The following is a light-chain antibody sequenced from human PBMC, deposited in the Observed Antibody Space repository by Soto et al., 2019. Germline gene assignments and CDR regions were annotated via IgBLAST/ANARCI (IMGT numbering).Light chain of an antibody. CDR3: QQYGSSPS. J-gene: IGKJ4*01. V-gene: IGKV3D-20*01. Sequence: EIVFTQSPATLSLSPGERATLSCGASQGVSTNYLAWYQQKPGLAPRLLIYDASSTATGSSDRFSGSGSGTDFTLTISRLQPEDLAVYYCQQYGSSPSFGGGTQVDIK. CDR2: DAS. CDR1: QGVSTNY.